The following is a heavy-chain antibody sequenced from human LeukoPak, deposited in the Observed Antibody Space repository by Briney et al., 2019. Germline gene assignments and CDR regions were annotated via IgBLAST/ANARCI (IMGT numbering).Heavy chain of an antibody. Sequence: ASVKVSCKGSGFTFTGYYIHWVRQAPGQGLEWMGWINPNSGGANSAQKFEGRVTMTRDTSINTAYMEMRRLRSDDTAVYFCAGGGHNYDSSGNYYTHYSDYWGQGTLVTVSS. CDR1: GFTFTGYY. D-gene: IGHD3-22*01. CDR3: AGGGHNYDSSGNYYTHYSDY. J-gene: IGHJ4*02. CDR2: INPNSGGA. V-gene: IGHV1-2*02.